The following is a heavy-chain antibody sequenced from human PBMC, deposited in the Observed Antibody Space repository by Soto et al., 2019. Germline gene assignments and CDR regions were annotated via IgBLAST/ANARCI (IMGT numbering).Heavy chain of an antibody. V-gene: IGHV4-31*03. CDR2: IYYTGNT. D-gene: IGHD6-19*01. J-gene: IGHJ5*02. Sequence: SETLSLTCTVSGASITTAYYWTWVRQHPVKGLEWIGHIYYTGNTYYNPSLKSRLNISLDTSKNQFSLQLESMTAADTAIYYCARGSSFDPWGQGTQVTVYS. CDR3: ARGSSFDP. CDR1: GASITTAYY.